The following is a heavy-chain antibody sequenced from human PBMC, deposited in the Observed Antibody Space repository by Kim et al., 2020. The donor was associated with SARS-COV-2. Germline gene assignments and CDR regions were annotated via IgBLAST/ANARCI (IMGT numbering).Heavy chain of an antibody. J-gene: IGHJ6*02. V-gene: IGHV6-1*01. CDR3: ARQTDKNHILTYNYYVLDV. CDR1: GDSVSSNSAA. Sequence: SQTLSLTCAISGDSVSSNSAAWIWIRQSPSRGLEWLGMTYYRSKWYNHYAVSMRSRLTVNPDTSKNQVSLQLNSVTPEDTAVYYCARQTDKNHILTYNYYVLDVWGQGTTVTVSS. CDR2: TYYRSKWYN. D-gene: IGHD3-9*01.